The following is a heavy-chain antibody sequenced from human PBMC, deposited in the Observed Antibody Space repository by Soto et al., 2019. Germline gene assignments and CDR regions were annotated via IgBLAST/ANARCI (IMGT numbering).Heavy chain of an antibody. D-gene: IGHD2-8*01. V-gene: IGHV1-18*01. J-gene: IGHJ6*02. Sequence: ASVKVSCKASGYTFTSYGISWVRQAPGQGLEWMGWISAYNGNTNYAQKLQGRLTMTTDTSTTTAYMELRNLRSDDTAVYYCARDPYHVLMVNAPNLYGMDVWGQGTTVTVSS. CDR3: ARDPYHVLMVNAPNLYGMDV. CDR2: ISAYNGNT. CDR1: GYTFTSYG.